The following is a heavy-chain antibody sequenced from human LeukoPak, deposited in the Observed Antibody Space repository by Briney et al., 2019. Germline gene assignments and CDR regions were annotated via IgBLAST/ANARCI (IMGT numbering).Heavy chain of an antibody. Sequence: SETLSLTCVVYGGSFSDYYWSWIRQPPGKGLEWLGEINHSGSINYNPSLKSRFIVSVDTSKNQFSLKLSSVTAADTAVYYCARGLVRRFPYYYYYMDVWGKGTTVTVSS. CDR2: INHSGSI. J-gene: IGHJ6*03. CDR1: GGSFSDYY. D-gene: IGHD3-10*01. CDR3: ARGLVRRFPYYYYYMDV. V-gene: IGHV4-34*01.